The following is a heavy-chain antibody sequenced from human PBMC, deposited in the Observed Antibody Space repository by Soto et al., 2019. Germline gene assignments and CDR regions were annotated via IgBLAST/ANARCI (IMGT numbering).Heavy chain of an antibody. D-gene: IGHD6-13*01. J-gene: IGHJ4*02. V-gene: IGHV4-4*07. CDR1: GDSVISYF. CDR3: ARDGTYTSNWYNFDY. Sequence: SETLSLTCTFSGDSVISYFWSWIRQPAGKGLEWIGRIYVTGTTYYNPSLKSRASMSIDTSRNQLSLKLSSVTAADTAVYFCARDGTYTSNWYNFDYWGRGTLVTVSS. CDR2: IYVTGTT.